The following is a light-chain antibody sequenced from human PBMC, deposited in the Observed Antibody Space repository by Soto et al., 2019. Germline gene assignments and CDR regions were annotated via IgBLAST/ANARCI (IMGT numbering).Light chain of an antibody. CDR1: QTISSW. V-gene: IGKV1-5*03. CDR2: KAS. CDR3: QQYNIYSET. Sequence: DIQMTQSPSTLSGSVGDRVTITCRASQTISSWLAWYQQKPGKAPKLLIYKASTLESGVPSRFSGSGSGTEFTLTISSLQPDDFATYYCQQYNIYSETFGQGTKVDNK. J-gene: IGKJ1*01.